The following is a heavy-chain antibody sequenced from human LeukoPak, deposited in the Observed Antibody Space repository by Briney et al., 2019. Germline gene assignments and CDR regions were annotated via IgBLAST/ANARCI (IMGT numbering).Heavy chain of an antibody. V-gene: IGHV4-59*01. D-gene: IGHD6-13*01. CDR2: IYHSGST. CDR3: ARLGRSSWDY. Sequence: SETLSLTCSVSGASISSYYWSWIRQPPGKGLEWIGYIYHSGSTNYNPSLKSRVTISVDTFKNQFSLKLSSVTAADTAVYYCARLGRSSWDYWGQGTLVTVSS. J-gene: IGHJ4*02. CDR1: GASISSYY.